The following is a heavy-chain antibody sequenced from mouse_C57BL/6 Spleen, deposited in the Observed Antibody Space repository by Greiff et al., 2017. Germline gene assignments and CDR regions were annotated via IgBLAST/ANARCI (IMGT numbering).Heavy chain of an antibody. V-gene: IGHV1-18*01. CDR3: ARRGWLLLYAMDY. CDR1: GYTFTDYN. CDR2: INPNNGGT. D-gene: IGHD2-3*01. J-gene: IGHJ4*01. Sequence: VQLQQSGPELVKPGASVKIPCKASGYTFTDYNMDWVKQSHGKSLEWIGDINPNNGGTIYNQKFTGKATLAVDKSSSTAYMELRSLTSEDTAVYYCARRGWLLLYAMDYWGQGTSVTVSS.